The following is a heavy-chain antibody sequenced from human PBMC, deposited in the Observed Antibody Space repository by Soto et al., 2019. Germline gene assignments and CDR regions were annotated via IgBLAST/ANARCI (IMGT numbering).Heavy chain of an antibody. J-gene: IGHJ6*04. Sequence: GGSLRLSCAASGFTFSSYVMHWVRQAPGKGLEWVAVIWYDGSNKYYADSVKGRFTISRDNSKNTLYLQMNSLRAEDTAVYYWARDDVLCDGGRCYGVPLDVWGKGTTVTVSS. CDR1: GFTFSSYV. D-gene: IGHD2-15*01. V-gene: IGHV3-33*01. CDR3: ARDDVLCDGGRCYGVPLDV. CDR2: IWYDGSNK.